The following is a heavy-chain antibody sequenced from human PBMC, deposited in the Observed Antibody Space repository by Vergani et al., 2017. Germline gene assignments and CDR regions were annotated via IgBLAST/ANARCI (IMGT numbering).Heavy chain of an antibody. Sequence: EVQLVESGGGLVKPGGSLRLSCAASGFTFSNAWMSWVRQAPGKGLEWVGRIKSKTDGGTTDYAAPVKGRFTISRDDSKNTLYLQMNSLRAEDTAVYYCARIQPDFWSGWPHGNDYWGQGTLVTVSS. D-gene: IGHD3-3*01. CDR3: ARIQPDFWSGWPHGNDY. CDR2: IKSKTDGGTT. V-gene: IGHV3-15*01. CDR1: GFTFSNAW. J-gene: IGHJ4*02.